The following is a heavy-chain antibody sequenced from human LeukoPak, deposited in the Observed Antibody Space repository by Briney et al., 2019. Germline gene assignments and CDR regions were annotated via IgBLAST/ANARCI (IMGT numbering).Heavy chain of an antibody. CDR3: VKRRGGSSGWGAFDI. D-gene: IGHD6-19*01. CDR2: ISGSGHST. J-gene: IGHJ3*02. V-gene: IGHV3-23*01. CDR1: GFTFSTYA. Sequence: PGGSLRLSCAASGFTFSTYAMSWVRQAPGKGLEWVSAISGSGHSTFYADSVKGRFTISSDSSKNTLYLQMNSLRAEDTAVYYCVKRRGGSSGWGAFDIWGQGTMVTVSS.